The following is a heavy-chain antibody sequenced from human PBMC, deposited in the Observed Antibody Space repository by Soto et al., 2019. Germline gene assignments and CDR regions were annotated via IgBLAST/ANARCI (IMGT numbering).Heavy chain of an antibody. CDR3: ARASTVVTDF. CDR2: IYYSGST. V-gene: IGHV4-30-4*08. CDR1: GGSISSGVHY. J-gene: IGHJ6*02. D-gene: IGHD4-17*01. Sequence: SETLSLTCTVSGGSISSGVHYWSWIRQHPGKGLEWIGYIYYSGSTHYNPSLKSRVTISVDTSKNQFSLKLSSVTAADTAVYYCARASTVVTDFCGQGTTVTVYS.